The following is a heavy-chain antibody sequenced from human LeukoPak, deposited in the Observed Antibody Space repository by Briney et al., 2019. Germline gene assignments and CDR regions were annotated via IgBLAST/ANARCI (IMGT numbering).Heavy chain of an antibody. CDR3: ARGYSGYDYDPLDAFDI. J-gene: IGHJ3*02. CDR2: INPSGGST. Sequence: ASVKVSCKASGYTFTSYYMHWVRQAPGQGLEWMGIINPSGGSTSYAQKFQSRVTMTRDMSTSTVYMELSSLRSEDTAVYYCARGYSGYDYDPLDAFDIWGQGTMVTVSS. V-gene: IGHV1-46*01. D-gene: IGHD5-12*01. CDR1: GYTFTSYY.